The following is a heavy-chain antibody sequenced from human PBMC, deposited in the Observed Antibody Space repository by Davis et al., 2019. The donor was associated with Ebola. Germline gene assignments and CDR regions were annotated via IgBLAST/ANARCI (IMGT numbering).Heavy chain of an antibody. D-gene: IGHD3-22*01. V-gene: IGHV4-4*02. J-gene: IGHJ4*02. Sequence: MPSETLSLTCAVSGDSISGTNWWSWVRQPPGKGLEWIGEIYDSGSTNYNPSLESRVTISVDQSKNQFSLKLASVTAADMAVYYCVRVTDYYDSSGWQYYFDYWGQGTLVTVSS. CDR3: VRVTDYYDSSGWQYYFDY. CDR2: IYDSGST. CDR1: GDSISGTNW.